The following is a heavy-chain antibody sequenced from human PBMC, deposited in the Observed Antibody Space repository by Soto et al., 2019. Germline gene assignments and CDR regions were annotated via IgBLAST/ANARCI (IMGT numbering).Heavy chain of an antibody. CDR1: GFTFSRYA. D-gene: IGHD3-22*01. Sequence: GGSLRLSCGASGFTFSRYAMSWVRQAPGKGLGWVSASWGGGGSTYYAESMKSRFTISRDNSTNTLYLQMNSLRAEGTAVDYYAKTYYYDSSGYYLADAFDIWGQGTMVTVSS. V-gene: IGHV3-23*01. CDR2: SWGGGGST. CDR3: AKTYYYDSSGYYLADAFDI. J-gene: IGHJ3*02.